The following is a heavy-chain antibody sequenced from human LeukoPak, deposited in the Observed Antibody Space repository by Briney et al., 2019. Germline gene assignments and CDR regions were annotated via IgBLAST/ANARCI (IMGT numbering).Heavy chain of an antibody. Sequence: GGSLRLSCAASGFTFSSYSMNWVRQAPGKGLEWVSSISSSSSYIYYADSVKGRFTISRDNAKNSLYLQMNSLRAEDTAVYYCARDVTTVTTHAFDIWGQGTMVTVSS. V-gene: IGHV3-21*01. CDR2: ISSSSSYI. J-gene: IGHJ3*02. CDR3: ARDVTTVTTHAFDI. CDR1: GFTFSSYS. D-gene: IGHD4-11*01.